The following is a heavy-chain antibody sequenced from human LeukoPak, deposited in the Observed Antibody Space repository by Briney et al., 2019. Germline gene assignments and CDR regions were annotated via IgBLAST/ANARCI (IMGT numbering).Heavy chain of an antibody. J-gene: IGHJ4*02. D-gene: IGHD3-9*01. CDR1: GGSISSYY. CDR2: IYYSGST. V-gene: IGHV4-59*01. CDR3: ARGVRYFDFITQFDY. Sequence: PSETLSLTCTVSGGSISSYYWSWIRQPPGKGLEWIGYIYYSGSTNYNPSLKSRVTISVDTSKNQFSLKLSSVTAADTAVYYCARGVRYFDFITQFDYWGQGTLVTVSS.